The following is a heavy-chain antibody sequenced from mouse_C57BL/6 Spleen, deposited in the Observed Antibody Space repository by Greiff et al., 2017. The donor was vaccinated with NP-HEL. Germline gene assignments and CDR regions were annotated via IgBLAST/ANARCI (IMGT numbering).Heavy chain of an antibody. Sequence: VQLQQSGAELVRPGTSVKVSCKASGYAFTNYLIEWVKQRPGQGLEWIGVINPGSGGTNYNEKFKGKATLTADKSSSTAYMQLSSLTSEDSAVYFCARGLGRGYFDVWGTGTTVTVSS. CDR3: ARGLGRGYFDV. CDR2: INPGSGGT. D-gene: IGHD4-1*01. J-gene: IGHJ1*03. CDR1: GYAFTNYL. V-gene: IGHV1-54*01.